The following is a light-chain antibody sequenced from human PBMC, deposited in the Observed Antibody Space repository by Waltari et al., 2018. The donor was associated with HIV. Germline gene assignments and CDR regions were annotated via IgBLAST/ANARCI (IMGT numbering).Light chain of an antibody. J-gene: IGKJ4*01. CDR3: QHGKTFPHT. V-gene: IGKV1-12*01. CDR2: EGY. Sequence: DIQMTQSPPSMSASVGDTVLISCRASQDISTSLAWYQVKPGKAPKLLIYEGYELGTGVPARFAGSGSGTDFTLTITSLQPEDFVTYFCQHGKTFPHTFGGGTRVE. CDR1: QDISTS.